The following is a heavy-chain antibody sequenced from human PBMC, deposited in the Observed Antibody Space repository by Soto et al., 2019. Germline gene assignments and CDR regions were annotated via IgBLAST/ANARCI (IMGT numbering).Heavy chain of an antibody. CDR1: GYTLTELS. CDR3: SYYDSSGYIDY. D-gene: IGHD3-22*01. V-gene: IGHV3-73*01. CDR2: IRSKANSYAT. J-gene: IGHJ4*02. Sequence: KVSCKVSGYTLTELSMHWVRQASGKGLEWVGRIRSKANSYATAYAASVKGRFTISRDDSKNTAYLQMNSLKTEDTAVYYCSYYDSSGYIDYWGQGTLVTVSS.